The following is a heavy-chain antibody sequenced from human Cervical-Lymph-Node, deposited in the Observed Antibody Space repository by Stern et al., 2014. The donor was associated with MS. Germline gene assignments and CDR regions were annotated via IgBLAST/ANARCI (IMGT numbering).Heavy chain of an antibody. D-gene: IGHD3-10*02. V-gene: IGHV3-11*01. J-gene: IGHJ6*02. CDR3: ARCNVRRKAYSMDV. CDR1: GFTFSDYF. Sequence: VQLVESGGGLVKPGGSLRLSCGASGFTFSDYFMSWIRQAPGKGLEWVAYISSGGSNIHYADSVKGRFTISRDNANSSLYLQMHSLRAEDTAVYYCARCNVRRKAYSMDVWGQGTTVTVSS. CDR2: ISSGGSNI.